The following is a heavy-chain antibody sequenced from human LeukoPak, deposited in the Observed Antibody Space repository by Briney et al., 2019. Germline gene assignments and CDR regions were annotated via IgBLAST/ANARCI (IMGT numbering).Heavy chain of an antibody. CDR1: GFPFSSYA. CDR3: AKDMWDLTWYFDL. J-gene: IGHJ2*01. D-gene: IGHD1-26*01. Sequence: GGSLRLSRAASGFPFSSYAMSWVRQAPEKGLEWVSTFSGSVGSTYYADSVKGRFTISRDNSKNTLYLQMSSLRAEDTAVYYCAKDMWDLTWYFDLWGRGTLVTVSS. V-gene: IGHV3-23*01. CDR2: FSGSVGST.